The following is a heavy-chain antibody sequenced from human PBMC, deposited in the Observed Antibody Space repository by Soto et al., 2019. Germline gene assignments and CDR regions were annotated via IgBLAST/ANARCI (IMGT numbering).Heavy chain of an antibody. CDR3: AREARVAGARRYYFNY. D-gene: IGHD3-16*02. CDR2: ILNDGSST. CDR1: GFTFSTYA. J-gene: IGHJ4*02. Sequence: GGSLRLSCAASGFTFSTYAMHWVRQAPGKGLERVAFILNDGSSTSYTDSVRGRFTISRDNSKNTLFLQMTSLRDVDAAMYFCAREARVAGARRYYFNYWGQGTLAIVAS. V-gene: IGHV3-30*04.